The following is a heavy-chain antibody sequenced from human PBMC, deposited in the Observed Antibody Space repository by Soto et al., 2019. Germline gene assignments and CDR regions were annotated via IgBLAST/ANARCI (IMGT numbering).Heavy chain of an antibody. CDR1: GFTFSSYS. Sequence: EVQLVESGGGLVKPGGSLRLSCAASGFTFSSYSMNWVRQAPGKGLEWVSSISSSSSYIYYADSVKGRFTISRDNAKNSLYLQMNSMRAEDTAVYYCARKYSGYELAYFDYWGQGTLVTVSS. V-gene: IGHV3-21*01. CDR2: ISSSSSYI. D-gene: IGHD5-12*01. J-gene: IGHJ4*02. CDR3: ARKYSGYELAYFDY.